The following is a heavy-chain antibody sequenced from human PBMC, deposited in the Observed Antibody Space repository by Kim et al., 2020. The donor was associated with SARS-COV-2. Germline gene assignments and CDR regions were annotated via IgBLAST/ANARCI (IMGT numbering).Heavy chain of an antibody. V-gene: IGHV4-4*07. CDR3: ARDDLVYCDGHCRLCLDN. Sequence: SETLSLTCTVSGASISTYYWSWIRQPAGKGLEWIGRMQISGTTHYNPSLKSRVSMSVDMSKNQFSLKLSSVTAADTAVYYCARDDLVYCDGHCRLCLDN. CDR1: GASISTYY. D-gene: IGHD2-21*02. CDR2: MQISGTT. J-gene: IGHJ5*01.